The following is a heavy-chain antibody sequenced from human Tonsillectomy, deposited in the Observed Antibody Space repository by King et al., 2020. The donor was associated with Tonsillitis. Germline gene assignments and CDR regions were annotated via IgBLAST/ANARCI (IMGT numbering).Heavy chain of an antibody. CDR2: IYYTGST. Sequence: QLQESGPGLVEPSQTLSLTCTVSGGSISSVGYYCGWIRQHPGKGLEWSGYIYYTGSTSYNPSLQSRVTISVDTSKNQFSLKLSPVTASDTAVYYCARERYNWNYDLFEYWGQGTLVTVSS. V-gene: IGHV4-31*03. CDR3: ARERYNWNYDLFEY. CDR1: GGSISSVGYY. J-gene: IGHJ4*02. D-gene: IGHD1-7*01.